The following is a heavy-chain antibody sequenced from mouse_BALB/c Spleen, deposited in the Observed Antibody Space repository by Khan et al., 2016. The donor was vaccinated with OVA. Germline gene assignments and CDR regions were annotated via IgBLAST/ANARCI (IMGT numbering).Heavy chain of an antibody. V-gene: IGHV5-17*02. D-gene: IGHD1-1*01. J-gene: IGHJ2*01. Sequence: EVELVESGGGLVQPGGSRKLSCAASGFTFNNYGMHWVRQAPEKGLEWVAYISGDSNTIYYVDSVKGRFTISRDNPKNTLFLQMTSLMSEDTAMYYGATSYFYGYYFDYWGPGTTLTVS. CDR3: ATSYFYGYYFDY. CDR2: ISGDSNTI. CDR1: GFTFNNYG.